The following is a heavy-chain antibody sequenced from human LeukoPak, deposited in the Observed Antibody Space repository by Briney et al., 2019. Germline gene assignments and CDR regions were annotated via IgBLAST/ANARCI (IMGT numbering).Heavy chain of an antibody. V-gene: IGHV3-74*01. CDR2: INTGGSST. CDR1: GFTFSSYW. D-gene: IGHD6-19*01. CDR3: ARDRSGWSFDY. J-gene: IGHJ4*02. Sequence: GGSLRLSCAASGFTFSSYWMHWVRQAPGKGLVWVSRINTGGSSTNYADSVRGRFTISRDNAKNTLYLQVDSLRAEDTAVYYCARDRSGWSFDYWGQGTLVTVSS.